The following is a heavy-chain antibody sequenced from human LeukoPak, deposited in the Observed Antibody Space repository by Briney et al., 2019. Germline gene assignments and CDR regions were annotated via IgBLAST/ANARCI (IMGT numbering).Heavy chain of an antibody. CDR2: ISYDGSNK. Sequence: GGSLRLSCAASGFTFSSYAMHWVRQAPGKGLEWVAVISYDGSNKYYADSVKGRFTISRDNSKNMLYLQMNSLRAEDTAVYYCARDLQDTAMVIDYWGQGTLVTVSS. V-gene: IGHV3-30*04. D-gene: IGHD5-18*01. CDR1: GFTFSSYA. J-gene: IGHJ4*02. CDR3: ARDLQDTAMVIDY.